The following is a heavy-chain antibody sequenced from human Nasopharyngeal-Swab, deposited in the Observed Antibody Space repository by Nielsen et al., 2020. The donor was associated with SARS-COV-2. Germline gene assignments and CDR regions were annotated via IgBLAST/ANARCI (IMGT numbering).Heavy chain of an antibody. CDR3: GSVFEI. D-gene: IGHD3-9*01. J-gene: IGHJ4*02. V-gene: IGHV3-74*01. Sequence: GGSLRLSCTPSEFTLRNHWMHWVRLTPGKGLVWVSGIDFDGSNTFYADSVKGRFTISRDNGENTLSLQMNSLRDEDTGAYYCGSVFEIWGQGVLGTVSS. CDR1: EFTLRNHW. CDR2: IDFDGSNT.